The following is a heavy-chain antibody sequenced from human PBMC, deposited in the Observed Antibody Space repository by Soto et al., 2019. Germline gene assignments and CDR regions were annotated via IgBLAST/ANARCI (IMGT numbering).Heavy chain of an antibody. CDR2: ISSSSSYI. D-gene: IGHD6-19*01. J-gene: IGHJ6*02. Sequence: GGSLRLSCAASGFAFSSYSMNWVRQAPGKGLEWVSSISSSSSYIYYADSVKGRFTISRDNAKNSLYLQMNSLRAEDTAVYYCARDWGSGWHYGMDVWGQGTTVTVSS. CDR3: ARDWGSGWHYGMDV. V-gene: IGHV3-21*01. CDR1: GFAFSSYS.